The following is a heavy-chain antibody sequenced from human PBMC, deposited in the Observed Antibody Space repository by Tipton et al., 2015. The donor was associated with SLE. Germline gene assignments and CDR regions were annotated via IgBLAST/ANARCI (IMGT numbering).Heavy chain of an antibody. CDR3: ARGTTTHLFFYMDV. J-gene: IGHJ6*03. Sequence: GSLRLSCAASGFTFSDNYMSWIRQVPGKGLEWLSSISGSGSTLTYADSLKGRITISRDNANNLLYLQMNSLRAEDTGIYYCARGTTTHLFFYMDVWGEGTTVIVSS. CDR1: GFTFSDNY. CDR2: ISGSGSTL. D-gene: IGHD1/OR15-1a*01. V-gene: IGHV3-11*04.